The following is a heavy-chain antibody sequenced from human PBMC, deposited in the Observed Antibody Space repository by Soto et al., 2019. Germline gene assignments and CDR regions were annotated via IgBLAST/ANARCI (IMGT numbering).Heavy chain of an antibody. CDR2: IYSGSST. Sequence: PGGSLRLSCAASGFTVSSNYMSWVRQAPGKGLEWVSVIYSGSSTYYADSVKGRFTISRDNSKNTLYLQMNSLRAEDTAVYYCARGLVDTAMAYYFDYWGQGTLVTVSS. CDR3: ARGLVDTAMAYYFDY. J-gene: IGHJ4*02. D-gene: IGHD5-18*01. V-gene: IGHV3-53*01. CDR1: GFTVSSNY.